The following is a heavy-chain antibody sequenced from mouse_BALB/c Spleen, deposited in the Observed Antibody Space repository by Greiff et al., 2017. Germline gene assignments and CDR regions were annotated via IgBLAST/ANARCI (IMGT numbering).Heavy chain of an antibody. J-gene: IGHJ2*01. CDR2: ISNGGGST. Sequence: EVMLVESGGGLVQPGGSLKLSCAASGFTFSSYTMSWVRQTPEKRLEWVAYISNGGGSTYYPDTVKGRFTISRDNAKNTLYLQMSSLKSEDTAMYYCARHGGTTVGFDYWGQGTTLAVSS. V-gene: IGHV5-12-2*01. CDR1: GFTFSSYT. D-gene: IGHD1-1*01. CDR3: ARHGGTTVGFDY.